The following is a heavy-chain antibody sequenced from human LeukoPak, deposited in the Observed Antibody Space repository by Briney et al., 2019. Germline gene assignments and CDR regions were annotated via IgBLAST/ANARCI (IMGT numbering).Heavy chain of an antibody. V-gene: IGHV3-48*03. CDR1: GFTFSSYE. CDR2: ISSSGSTI. D-gene: IGHD6-19*01. CDR3: ARIAVAGTGAFDI. J-gene: IGHJ3*02. Sequence: GSLRLSCAASGFTFSSYEMNWVRQAPGKGLEWVSYISSSGSTIYYADSVKGRFTISRDNAKNSLYLQMNSPRAEDTAVYYCARIAVAGTGAFDIWGQGTMVTVSS.